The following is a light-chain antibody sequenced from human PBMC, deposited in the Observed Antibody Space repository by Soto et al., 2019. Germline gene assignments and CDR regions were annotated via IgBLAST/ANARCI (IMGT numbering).Light chain of an antibody. CDR1: SSDVGGYNY. CDR2: DVR. V-gene: IGLV2-14*01. CDR3: SSYTTISTYV. Sequence: QSVLTQPRSVSGSPGQSVTISCTGTSSDVGGYNYVSWYQQHPGKAPKLMIYDVRNRPSGVSNRFSGSKSVNTASLTISGLQAEDEADYYCSSYTTISTYVFGTGTKVTVL. J-gene: IGLJ1*01.